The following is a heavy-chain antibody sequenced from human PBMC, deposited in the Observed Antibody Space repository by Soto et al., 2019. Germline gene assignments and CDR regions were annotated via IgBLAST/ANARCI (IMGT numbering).Heavy chain of an antibody. CDR2: IYYSGST. J-gene: IGHJ4*02. D-gene: IGHD3-16*01. CDR1: GGSISSYY. V-gene: IGHV4-59*01. Sequence: SETLSLTCTVSGGSISSYYWSWIRQPPGKGLEWIGYIYYSGSTNYNPSLKSRVTISVDTSKNQFSLNLSSVTAADTAVYYCARISTGGAAAHFDYWGLGTLVTVSS. CDR3: ARISTGGAAAHFDY.